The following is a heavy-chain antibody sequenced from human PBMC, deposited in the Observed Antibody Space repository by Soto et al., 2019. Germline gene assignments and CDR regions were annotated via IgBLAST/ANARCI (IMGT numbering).Heavy chain of an antibody. CDR3: ASVRQLVGYFYYYMDV. J-gene: IGHJ6*03. CDR2: ISAYNGDT. Sequence: QVQLLQSGAEVKKPGASVKVSCKASGYTFTNYGITWVRQAPGQGLEWMGWISAYNGDTHYLQRLQGRVTMTTDTSTSTAYMELRGLRSDDTAVYYCASVRQLVGYFYYYMDVWGNWTTVTVS. V-gene: IGHV1-18*01. D-gene: IGHD6-6*01. CDR1: GYTFTNYG.